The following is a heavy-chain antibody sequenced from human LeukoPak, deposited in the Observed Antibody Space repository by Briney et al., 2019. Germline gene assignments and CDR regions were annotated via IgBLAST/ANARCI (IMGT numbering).Heavy chain of an antibody. CDR3: VRGDLRLPRSTPDC. CDR1: GFTFSSHA. D-gene: IGHD5/OR15-5a*01. J-gene: IGHJ4*02. Sequence: PGGSLRLSCAASGFTFSSHAMSWVRQAPGKGLEWVSAISGSGGSTYYADSVKGRFTISRDNAMNTLFLQMNSLRGEDTAVYYCVRGDLRLPRSTPDCWGQGTLVTVSS. V-gene: IGHV3-23*01. CDR2: ISGSGGST.